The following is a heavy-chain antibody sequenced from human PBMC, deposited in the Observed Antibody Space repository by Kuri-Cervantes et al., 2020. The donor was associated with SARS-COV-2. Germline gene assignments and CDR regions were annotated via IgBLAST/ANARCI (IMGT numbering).Heavy chain of an antibody. CDR2: VNPDGSYT. Sequence: GESLKISCAASGFTFSNAWMSWVRQAPGKGLVWVSRVNPDGSYTNNADSVKGRFTLPRDNAKNMLFLQMNSLRAEDTAVYYCVRDGDHWNFGYWGQGTRVTGSS. CDR1: GFTFSNAW. V-gene: IGHV3-74*01. D-gene: IGHD1-1*01. CDR3: VRDGDHWNFGY. J-gene: IGHJ4*02.